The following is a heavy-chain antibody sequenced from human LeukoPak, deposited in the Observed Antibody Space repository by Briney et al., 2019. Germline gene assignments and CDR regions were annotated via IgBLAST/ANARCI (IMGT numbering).Heavy chain of an antibody. Sequence: SVKVSCKASGGTFSSYAISWVRQAPGQGLEWMGGIIPIFGAANYAQKFQGRVTITADKSTSTAYMELSSLRSEDTAVYYCARERIAAPYYYMDVWGKGTTVTVSS. CDR3: ARERIAAPYYYMDV. J-gene: IGHJ6*03. CDR2: IIPIFGAA. D-gene: IGHD6-13*01. CDR1: GGTFSSYA. V-gene: IGHV1-69*06.